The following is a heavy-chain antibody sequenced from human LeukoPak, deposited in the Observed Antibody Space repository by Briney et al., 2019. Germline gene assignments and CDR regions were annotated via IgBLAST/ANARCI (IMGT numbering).Heavy chain of an antibody. J-gene: IGHJ4*02. CDR3: AKDNAYYYADY. CDR2: IGYDGRNK. CDR1: GFTFSSYG. V-gene: IGHV3-30*02. Sequence: GGSLRLSCAASGFTFSSYGIHWVRQAPGKGLEWVTFIGYDGRNKYYADSVKGRFTISRDNSKNTLYPQMNSLRAEDTAVYYCAKDNAYYYADYWGQGTLVTVSS. D-gene: IGHD3-10*01.